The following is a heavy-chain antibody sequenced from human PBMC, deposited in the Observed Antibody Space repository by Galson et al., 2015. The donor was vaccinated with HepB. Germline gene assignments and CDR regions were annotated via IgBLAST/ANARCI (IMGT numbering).Heavy chain of an antibody. D-gene: IGHD1-1*01. V-gene: IGHV3-30-3*01. CDR2: ISPDGITT. CDR1: GFTFTGHN. Sequence: SLRLSCAASGFTFTGHNMHWVRQAPGKGLEWVAIISPDGITTFYPDSLRGRFTISRDNSKNTLYLQMNGLRPEDTALYYCARDFRWNFDQWGQGTLVTVSS. CDR3: ARDFRWNFDQ. J-gene: IGHJ4*02.